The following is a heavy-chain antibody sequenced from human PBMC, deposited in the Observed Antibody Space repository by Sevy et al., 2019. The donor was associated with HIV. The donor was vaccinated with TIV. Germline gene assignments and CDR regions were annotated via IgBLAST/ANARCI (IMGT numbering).Heavy chain of an antibody. Sequence: GESLKISCAASGFTFSSYEMNWVRQAPGKGLEWVATMNQDGTERDYVDSVKGRFTISRDNTKTSLFLQMNSLSAEDTGVYYCVREGLGGFSYSLDCWGQGTLVTVSS. D-gene: IGHD3-16*01. CDR3: VREGLGGFSYSLDC. V-gene: IGHV3-7*01. CDR2: MNQDGTER. CDR1: GFTFSSYE. J-gene: IGHJ4*02.